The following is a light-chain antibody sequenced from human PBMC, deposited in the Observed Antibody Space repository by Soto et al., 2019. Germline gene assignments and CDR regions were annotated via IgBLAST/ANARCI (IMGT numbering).Light chain of an antibody. V-gene: IGLV2-8*01. J-gene: IGLJ2*01. CDR1: SSDVGDYNY. CDR2: EVS. CDR3: SSYTITSTLV. Sequence: QSVLTQPPSASGSPGQSVTISCTGTSSDVGDYNYVSWYQQHPGKAPKIMIYEVSKRPSGVPDRFSGSKSGNTASLTVSGLQAEDEADYYCSSYTITSTLVFGGGTKLTVL.